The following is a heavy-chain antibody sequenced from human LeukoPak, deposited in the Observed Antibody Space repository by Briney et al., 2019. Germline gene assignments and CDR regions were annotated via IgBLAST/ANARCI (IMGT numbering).Heavy chain of an antibody. CDR3: ARSADRSGYFREITLYYFDY. Sequence: GGSLRLSCVASGFTFSTYWMSWVRQTPGKRLEWVANIKPDGSEKYYVDSVKGRFTISRDNAKKSLYLQMNSLRAEDTAVYYCARSADRSGYFREITLYYFDYWGQGTLVTVSS. V-gene: IGHV3-7*03. D-gene: IGHD3-22*01. CDR1: GFTFSTYW. J-gene: IGHJ4*02. CDR2: IKPDGSEK.